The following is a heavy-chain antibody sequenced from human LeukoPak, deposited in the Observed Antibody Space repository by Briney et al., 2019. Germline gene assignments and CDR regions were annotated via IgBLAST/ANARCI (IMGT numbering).Heavy chain of an antibody. Sequence: PGGSLRLSCAASGFTFSSYAMHWVRQAPGKGLEWVSVISYDGSNKYYADSVKGRFTISRDNSKNTLYLQMNSLRAEDTAVYYCAREDGHVFDAFDIWGQGTMVTVSS. V-gene: IGHV3-30-3*01. CDR2: ISYDGSNK. CDR1: GFTFSSYA. CDR3: AREDGHVFDAFDI. J-gene: IGHJ3*02.